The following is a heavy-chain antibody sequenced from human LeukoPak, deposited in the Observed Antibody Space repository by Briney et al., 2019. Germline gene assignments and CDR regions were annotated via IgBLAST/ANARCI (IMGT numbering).Heavy chain of an antibody. CDR1: GFSFRSYG. Sequence: PGGSLRLSCAASGFSFRSYGMHWVRQAPGKGLEWVAVISSDEINEYYADSVKGRFTISRDNSKNTLYLQINSLRGEDTAVYYCAKGESITSAWFDSWGQGTLVTASS. V-gene: IGHV3-30*18. CDR2: ISSDEINE. J-gene: IGHJ5*01. CDR3: AKGESITSAWFDS. D-gene: IGHD5-24*01.